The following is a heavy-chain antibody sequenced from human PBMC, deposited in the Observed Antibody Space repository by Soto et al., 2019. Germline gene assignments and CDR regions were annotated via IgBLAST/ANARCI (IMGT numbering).Heavy chain of an antibody. CDR1: GYTFGIYS. Sequence: QVQLVQSGPEVKKPGASVKVSCKASGYTFGIYSITWVRQAPGQGLEWLGGINTYSGKTYYAQKVQGRVTLTTDTSPSTAYMDMRSLRSAATAVYYCARRDGDPSSSTGFDSWGQGTLVSVSS. D-gene: IGHD2-21*02. J-gene: IGHJ4*02. V-gene: IGHV1-18*01. CDR3: ARRDGDPSSSTGFDS. CDR2: INTYSGKT.